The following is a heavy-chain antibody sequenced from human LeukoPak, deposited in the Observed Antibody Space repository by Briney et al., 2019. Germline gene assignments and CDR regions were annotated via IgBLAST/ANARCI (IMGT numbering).Heavy chain of an antibody. CDR3: ARDGDFYGDHGLN. J-gene: IGHJ4*02. Sequence: GGSLRLSCAASGFTFSSYWMSWVRQAPGKGLEWVANIKQDGSEKYYVDSVKGRFTISRDNAKNSLYLQMNSLRAEDTAVYYCARDGDFYGDHGLNWGQGTLVTVSS. V-gene: IGHV3-7*01. CDR2: IKQDGSEK. D-gene: IGHD4-17*01. CDR1: GFTFSSYW.